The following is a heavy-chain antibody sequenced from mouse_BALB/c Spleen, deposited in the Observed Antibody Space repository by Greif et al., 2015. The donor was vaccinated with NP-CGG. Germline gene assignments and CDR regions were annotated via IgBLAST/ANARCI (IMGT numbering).Heavy chain of an antibody. D-gene: IGHD3-1*01. CDR1: GYTFTDYY. J-gene: IGHJ2*01. CDR3: ARQLGLRVFDY. Sequence: VQLQESGAELARPGASVKLSCKASGYTFTDYYINWVKQRTGQGLEWIGEIYPGSGNTYYNEKFKGKATLTADKSSSTAYMQLSSPTSEDSAVYFCARQLGLRVFDYWGQGTTLTVSS. V-gene: IGHV1-77*01. CDR2: IYPGSGNT.